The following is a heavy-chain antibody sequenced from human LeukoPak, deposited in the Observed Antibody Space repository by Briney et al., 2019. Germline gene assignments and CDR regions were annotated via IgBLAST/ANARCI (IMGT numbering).Heavy chain of an antibody. Sequence: GEYLKIYCQGSGYSFPSYWLGWVRQMPGKGLEWMGIIYPGDSDTRYSPSFQGQVTISADKSISTAYLQWSSLKASDTAVYYCATGGIYSSNFDYWGQGTLVTVSS. CDR2: IYPGDSDT. D-gene: IGHD5-18*01. CDR3: ATGGIYSSNFDY. CDR1: GYSFPSYW. V-gene: IGHV5-51*01. J-gene: IGHJ4*02.